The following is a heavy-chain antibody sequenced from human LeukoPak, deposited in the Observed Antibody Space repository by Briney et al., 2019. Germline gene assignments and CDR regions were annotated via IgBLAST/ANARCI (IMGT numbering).Heavy chain of an antibody. CDR2: INPSGGDT. V-gene: IGHV1-46*01. D-gene: IGHD2-21*01. J-gene: IGHJ5*02. CDR3: AENSPPGGRAKTPNQT. Sequence: ASVKVSCKASGYTFSSYYMHWVRQAPGQGLEWMGIINPSGGDTSYAQKFQGRVTMTRDMSTSTVYMELSSLRSEDTAVYYCAENSPPGGRAKTPNQTWGPGTLVTVSS. CDR1: GYTFSSYY.